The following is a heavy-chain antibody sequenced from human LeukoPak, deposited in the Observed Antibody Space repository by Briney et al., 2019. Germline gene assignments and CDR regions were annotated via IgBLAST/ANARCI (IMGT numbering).Heavy chain of an antibody. CDR1: GGTFSSYA. CDR3: ARSPHYMVRGVIRSPFDY. D-gene: IGHD3-10*01. Sequence: SVKVSCKASGGTFSSYAISWVRQAPGQGLEWVGGIIPIFGTANYAQKFQGRVTITADESTSTAYMELSSLRSEDTAVYYCARSPHYMVRGVIRSPFDYWGQGTLVTVSS. V-gene: IGHV1-69*13. J-gene: IGHJ4*02. CDR2: IIPIFGTA.